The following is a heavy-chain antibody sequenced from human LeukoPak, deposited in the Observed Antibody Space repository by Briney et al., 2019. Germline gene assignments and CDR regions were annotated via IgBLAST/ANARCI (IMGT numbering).Heavy chain of an antibody. D-gene: IGHD6-19*01. V-gene: IGHV3-48*04. CDR3: ARVGSSGYPIDY. CDR1: GIIFSTYA. J-gene: IGHJ4*02. Sequence: GGSLRLSCEFSGIIFSTYAMNWVRQAPGKGLEWVSYISSSGSTINYADSVKGRFTISRDSAKKSLFLQMNSLRAEDTAVYYCARVGSSGYPIDYWGQGTLVTVSS. CDR2: ISSSGSTI.